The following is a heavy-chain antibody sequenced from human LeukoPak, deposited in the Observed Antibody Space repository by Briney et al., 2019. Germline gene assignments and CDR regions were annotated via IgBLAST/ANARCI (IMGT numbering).Heavy chain of an antibody. J-gene: IGHJ4*02. D-gene: IGHD2-15*01. Sequence: ASEKVSCKISGHSLTESSMHWVRQAPGKGLEWMGGFDPENGETIYAQHFQGRVTMTEDTSTDTAYMELSSLRSEDTAVYYCATDCSGGRCYSGFDHWGQGTLVTVSS. CDR3: ATDCSGGRCYSGFDH. CDR1: GHSLTESS. CDR2: FDPENGET. V-gene: IGHV1-24*01.